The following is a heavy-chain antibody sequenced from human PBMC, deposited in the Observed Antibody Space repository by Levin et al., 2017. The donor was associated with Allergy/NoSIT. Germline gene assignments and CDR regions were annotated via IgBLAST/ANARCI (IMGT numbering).Heavy chain of an antibody. J-gene: IGHJ6*02. CDR1: GFTFSDFY. CDR3: ARGAYCTSASCYTKPRSSMDV. CDR2: ISFSGSNI. D-gene: IGHD2-2*02. V-gene: IGHV3-11*01. Sequence: PGESLKISCAASGFTFSDFYMSWIRQAPGKGLEWLSYISFSGSNIYYADSVKGRFAISRDNAKNSLYLQMNSLRAEDTAVYYCARGAYCTSASCYTKPRSSMDVWGQGTTVTVSS.